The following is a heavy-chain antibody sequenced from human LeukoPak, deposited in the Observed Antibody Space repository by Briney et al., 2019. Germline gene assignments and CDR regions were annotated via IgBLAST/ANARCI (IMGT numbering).Heavy chain of an antibody. CDR3: ARDVDSSGYYYLDH. CDR1: GFTVSSNY. V-gene: IGHV3-53*01. J-gene: IGHJ4*02. D-gene: IGHD3-22*01. Sequence: GGSLRLSCAASGFTVSSNYVSWVRQAPGKGLEWVSVIYSGGSTYYADSVKGRFTISRDNSKNTLYLQMNSLRAEDTAVYYCARDVDSSGYYYLDHGGQGTLVTVSS. CDR2: IYSGGST.